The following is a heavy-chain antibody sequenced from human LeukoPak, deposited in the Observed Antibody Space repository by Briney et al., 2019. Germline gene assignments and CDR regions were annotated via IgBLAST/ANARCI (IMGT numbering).Heavy chain of an antibody. CDR1: GYTFTSYD. V-gene: IGHV1-8*03. CDR3: ARGIRGCSSTSCYTRGNYYYYYMDV. D-gene: IGHD2-2*02. J-gene: IGHJ6*03. CDR2: MNPNSGNT. Sequence: ASVKVSCKASGYTFTSYDINWVRQATGQGLEWMGWMNPNSGNTGYAQKFQGRVTITRNTSISTAYMGLSSLRSEDTAVYYCARGIRGCSSTSCYTRGNYYYYYMDVWGKGTTVTVSS.